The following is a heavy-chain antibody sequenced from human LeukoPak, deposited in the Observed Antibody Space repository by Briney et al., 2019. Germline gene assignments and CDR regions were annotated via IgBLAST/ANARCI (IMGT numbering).Heavy chain of an antibody. CDR3: ARDQYSSSQFDY. CDR2: IIPIFGTA. D-gene: IGHD6-6*01. CDR1: GGTFSSYA. J-gene: IGHJ4*02. V-gene: IGHV1-69*01. Sequence: SVKVSCKASGGTFSSYAISWVRQAPGQGLEWMGGIIPIFGTANYAQKFQGRVTITADESTSTAYMELSSLRSEDTAVYYCARDQYSSSQFDYWGQGTLVTASS.